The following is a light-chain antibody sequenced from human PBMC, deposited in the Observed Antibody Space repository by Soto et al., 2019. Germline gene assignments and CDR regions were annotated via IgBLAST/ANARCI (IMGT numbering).Light chain of an antibody. J-gene: IGKJ4*01. CDR3: QQGSRTLT. CDR1: QDVTTN. V-gene: IGKV1-39*01. CDR2: GAS. Sequence: EIRMTQFPATLSASPGGGATLSCRAAQDVTTNFAWYQQKPGTAPKLLISGASSLRSGVPSRFSGSGSGTDFTLTINSLQPEDFATYYCQQGSRTLTFGGGTKVDIK.